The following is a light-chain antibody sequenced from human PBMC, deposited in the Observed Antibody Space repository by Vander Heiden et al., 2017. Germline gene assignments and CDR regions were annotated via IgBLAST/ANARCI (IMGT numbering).Light chain of an antibody. CDR3: QQYGSSPLT. J-gene: IGKJ1*01. CDR1: QSVSSCY. CDR2: AAS. Sequence: EPLLTQSPATLSLSPGERATLSCRASQSVSSCYSSWYQKTTGQAPRLLIDAASSTATGIPDRFSGSGAGTDFTITINRLQAEYVAVYYWQQYGSSPLTFGQGTKVEIK. V-gene: IGKV3-20*01.